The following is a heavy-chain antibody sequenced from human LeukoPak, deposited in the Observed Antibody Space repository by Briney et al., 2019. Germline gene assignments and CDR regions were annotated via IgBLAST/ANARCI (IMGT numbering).Heavy chain of an antibody. CDR1: GGSISSGGYY. CDR2: IYYSGST. Sequence: SETLSLTCTVSGGSISSGGYYWSWIRQHPGKGLEWIGYIYYSGSTYYNPSLKSRVTISVDTSKNQFSLKLSSVTAADTAVYYCARDKVKSSGYYYDLAVWYYYGMDVWGQGTTVTVSS. J-gene: IGHJ6*02. CDR3: ARDKVKSSGYYYDLAVWYYYGMDV. D-gene: IGHD3-22*01. V-gene: IGHV4-31*03.